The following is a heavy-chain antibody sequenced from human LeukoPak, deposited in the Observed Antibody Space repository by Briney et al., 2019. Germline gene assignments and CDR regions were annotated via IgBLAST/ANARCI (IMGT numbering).Heavy chain of an antibody. CDR1: GGSFSGYY. V-gene: IGHV4-34*01. Sequence: SETLSLTCAVYGGSFSGYYWSWIRQPPGKGLERIGEINHSGSTNYNPSLKSRVTISVDTSKNQFSLKLSSVTAADTAVYYCARDKTVQLWRKKLTFFDFWSQGTLVTVSS. J-gene: IGHJ4*02. CDR3: ARDKTVQLWRKKLTFFDF. D-gene: IGHD3-16*01. CDR2: INHSGST.